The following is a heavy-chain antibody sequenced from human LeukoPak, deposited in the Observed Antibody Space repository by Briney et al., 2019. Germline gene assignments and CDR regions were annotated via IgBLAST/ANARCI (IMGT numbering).Heavy chain of an antibody. V-gene: IGHV4-59*01. CDR1: GGSISSYY. Sequence: SETLSLTCTVSGGSISSYYWSWIRQPPGKGLEWIGYIYYSGSTNYNPSLKSRVTISVDTSKNQFSLKLSSVTAADTAVYYCARVSPLLWFGEFDYWGQGILVTVSS. D-gene: IGHD3-10*01. CDR3: ARVSPLLWFGEFDY. CDR2: IYYSGST. J-gene: IGHJ4*02.